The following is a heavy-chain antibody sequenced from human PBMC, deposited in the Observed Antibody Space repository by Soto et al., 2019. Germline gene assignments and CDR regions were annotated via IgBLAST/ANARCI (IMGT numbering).Heavy chain of an antibody. CDR3: ARVLVSGYDRGDY. V-gene: IGHV1-69*12. CDR1: GDTFTNHV. D-gene: IGHD5-12*01. J-gene: IGHJ4*02. CDR2: IISLFGTP. Sequence: QVQLVQSGGEVKKPGSSVKVSCKASGDTFTNHVFNWVRQAPGQGLEWMGGIISLFGTPNYSQRFQGRVTIAVDESPAPSYMELSSLRTEDTAVYYCARVLVSGYDRGDYWGQGTLVTVSS.